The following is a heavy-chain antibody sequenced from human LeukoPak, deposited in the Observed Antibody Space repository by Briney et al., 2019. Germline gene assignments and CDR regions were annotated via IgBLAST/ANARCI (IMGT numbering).Heavy chain of an antibody. D-gene: IGHD5-18*01. Sequence: SETPSLTCTVSSGSISSSSYYWGWIRQPPGKGLEWIGSIYYSGSTYYNPSLKSRVSISKDASKNQFSLKVSSVTAADTAVYYCARIKKVDTSIDYWGQGTLVTVSS. CDR1: SGSISSSSYY. V-gene: IGHV4-39*01. CDR2: IYYSGST. CDR3: ARIKKVDTSIDY. J-gene: IGHJ4*02.